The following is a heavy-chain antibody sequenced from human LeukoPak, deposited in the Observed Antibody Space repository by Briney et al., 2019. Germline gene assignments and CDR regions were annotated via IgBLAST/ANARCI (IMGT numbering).Heavy chain of an antibody. D-gene: IGHD3-9*01. CDR3: AKSLHDILTGDKGLGYYFDY. V-gene: IGHV3-23*01. Sequence: PGGSLRLSCAASGFTFSSYGMSWVRQAPGKGLEWVSAISGSGGSTYYADSVKGRFTISRDNSKNTLYLQMNSLRAEDTAVYYCAKSLHDILTGDKGLGYYFDYWGQGTLVTVSS. CDR1: GFTFSSYG. J-gene: IGHJ4*02. CDR2: ISGSGGST.